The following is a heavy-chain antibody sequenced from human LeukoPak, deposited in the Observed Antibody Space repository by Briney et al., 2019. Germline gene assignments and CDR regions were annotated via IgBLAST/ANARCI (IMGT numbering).Heavy chain of an antibody. CDR1: GGSVSSADYY. D-gene: IGHD2-21*02. CDR3: ARGPPHSSEVVTAMMADYYYYYGMDV. CDR2: IYHTGSN. J-gene: IGHJ6*02. Sequence: SETLSLTCTVSGGSVSSADYYWSWIRHPPGKALEWIGYIYHTGSNNYKYSLKSRVTISLDTSKNQFSLKLSSVTAADTAVYYCARGPPHSSEVVTAMMADYYYYYGMDVWGQGTTVTVSS. V-gene: IGHV4-61*08.